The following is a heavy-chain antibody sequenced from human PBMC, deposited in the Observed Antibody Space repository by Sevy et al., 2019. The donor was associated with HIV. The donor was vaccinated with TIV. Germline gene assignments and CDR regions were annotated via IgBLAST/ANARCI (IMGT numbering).Heavy chain of an antibody. Sequence: ASVKVSCKASGYTFTSYYIHWVRQAPGQGLEWMGLINPSGGPTTYARKFQGRVTMTRDTSTSTVYMELSSLRYEDTAVYYCARERGVVINFLRGAFDIWGQGTMVTVSS. J-gene: IGHJ3*02. V-gene: IGHV1-46*01. CDR2: INPSGGPT. D-gene: IGHD3-3*01. CDR1: GYTFTSYY. CDR3: ARERGVVINFLRGAFDI.